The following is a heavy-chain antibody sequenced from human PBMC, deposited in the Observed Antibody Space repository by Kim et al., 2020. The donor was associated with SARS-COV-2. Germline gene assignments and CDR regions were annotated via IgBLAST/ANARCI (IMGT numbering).Heavy chain of an antibody. V-gene: IGHV1-46*01. Sequence: ASVKVSCKASGYTFTSYYMHWVRQAPGQGLEWMGIINPSGGSTSYAQKFQGRVTMTRDTSTSTVYMELSSLRSEDTAVYYCASLRWPRGGPYYYGMDVWGQGTTVTVSS. CDR1: GYTFTSYY. D-gene: IGHD3-16*01. CDR2: INPSGGST. CDR3: ASLRWPRGGPYYYGMDV. J-gene: IGHJ6*02.